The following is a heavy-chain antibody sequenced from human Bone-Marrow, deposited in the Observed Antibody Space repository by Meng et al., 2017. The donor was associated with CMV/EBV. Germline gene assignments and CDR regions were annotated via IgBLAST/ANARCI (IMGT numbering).Heavy chain of an antibody. CDR2: ISSSGSIR. V-gene: IGHV3-11*01. D-gene: IGHD2/OR15-2a*01. J-gene: IGHJ4*02. CDR1: GFTFSDYY. Sequence: GGSLRLSCAASGFTFSDYYMTWIRQAPGKGLEWLSHISSSGSIRHYADSVKGRFTISRDNAKNSLYLQMNSLRAEDTAVYYCARDFSSVLNYIDFWGPGKLVTVAS. CDR3: ARDFSSVLNYIDF.